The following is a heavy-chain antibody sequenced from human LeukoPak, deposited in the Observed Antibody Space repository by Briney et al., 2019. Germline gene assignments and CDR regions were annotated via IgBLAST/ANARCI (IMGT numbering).Heavy chain of an antibody. CDR3: ARTPGYSSSWYLKNWFDP. V-gene: IGHV4-31*03. D-gene: IGHD6-13*01. J-gene: IGHJ5*02. Sequence: SETLSLTCTVSGGSISSGGYYWSWIRQHPGKGLEWIGYIYYSGSTYYNPSLKSRVTISVDTSKNQFSLKLSSVTAADTAVYYCARTPGYSSSWYLKNWFDPWGQGTLVTVSS. CDR1: GGSISSGGYY. CDR2: IYYSGST.